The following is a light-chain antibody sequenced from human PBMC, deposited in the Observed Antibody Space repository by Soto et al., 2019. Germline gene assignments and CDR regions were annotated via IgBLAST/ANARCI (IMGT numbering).Light chain of an antibody. CDR3: QQYDNVPYT. CDR2: DAS. V-gene: IGKV1-33*01. CDR1: QAISNY. Sequence: DIQMTQSPSSLSASVGDRVTISCQASQAISNYLNWYQHKPGKAPKLLIYDASHLETGVPSRFSGSGSGTDFTFTISSLQPEDIATYYCQQYDNVPYTFGQGTKLEIK. J-gene: IGKJ2*01.